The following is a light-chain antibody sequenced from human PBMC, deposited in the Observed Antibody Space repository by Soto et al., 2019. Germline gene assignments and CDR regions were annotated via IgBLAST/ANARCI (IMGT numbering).Light chain of an antibody. J-gene: IGKJ1*01. CDR1: QSVSSSY. V-gene: IGKV3-20*01. CDR2: GAS. Sequence: EIVLTQSPGTLSLSPGERATLSCRASQSVSSSYLAWYQQKPGQAPRLLIYGASSSATGIPDRFSGSGSGTDFTLTISRLEPEDFAVYYCQQYDNSPQTFGQGTKVEIK. CDR3: QQYDNSPQT.